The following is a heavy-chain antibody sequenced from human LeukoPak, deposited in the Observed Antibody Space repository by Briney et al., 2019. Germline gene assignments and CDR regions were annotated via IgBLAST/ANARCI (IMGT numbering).Heavy chain of an antibody. J-gene: IGHJ4*02. CDR3: ARSIGSPTDY. D-gene: IGHD6-13*01. CDR2: INSDGSST. V-gene: IGHV3-74*03. Sequence: GGSLRLSCAASEFTFSSSWMHWVRQAPGMGLVWVSRINSDGSSTTYADSVKGRFTISRDNAKNTLFLQMNSLRAEDTAVYYCARSIGSPTDYWGQGTLVTVSS. CDR1: EFTFSSSW.